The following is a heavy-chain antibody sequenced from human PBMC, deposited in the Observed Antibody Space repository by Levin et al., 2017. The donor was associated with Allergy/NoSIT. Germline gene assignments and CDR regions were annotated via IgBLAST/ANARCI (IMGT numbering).Heavy chain of an antibody. CDR2: ISYDGSNK. J-gene: IGHJ4*02. CDR3: ARTANDYGGTFDY. CDR1: GFTFSSYA. D-gene: IGHD4-23*01. Sequence: GESLKISCAASGFTFSSYAMHWVRQAPGKGLEWVAVISYDGSNKYYADSVKGRFTISRDNSKNTLYLQMNSLRAEDTAVYYCARTANDYGGTFDYWGQGTLVTVSS. V-gene: IGHV3-30*04.